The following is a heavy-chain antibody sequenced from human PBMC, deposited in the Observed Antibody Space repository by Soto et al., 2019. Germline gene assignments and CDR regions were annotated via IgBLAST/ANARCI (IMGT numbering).Heavy chain of an antibody. J-gene: IGHJ6*03. CDR3: AKDRDGDSTYYYYMDV. Sequence: QVQLVESGGGVVQPGRSLRLSCAASGFTFSSYGMHWVRQAPGKGLEWVAVISYDGSNKYYADSVKGRFTISRDNSKNTLYLQMNSLRAEDTAVYYCAKDRDGDSTYYYYMDVWGKGTTVTVSS. D-gene: IGHD4-17*01. V-gene: IGHV3-30*18. CDR2: ISYDGSNK. CDR1: GFTFSSYG.